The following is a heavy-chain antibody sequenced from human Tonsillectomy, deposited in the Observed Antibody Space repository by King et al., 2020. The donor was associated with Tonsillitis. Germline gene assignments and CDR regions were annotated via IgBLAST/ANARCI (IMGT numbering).Heavy chain of an antibody. J-gene: IGHJ5*02. D-gene: IGHD3-22*01. Sequence: QLVQSGAEVKKPGASVKVSCKVSGYTLTELSIHWVRQAPGKGLEWMGGFDPEDGETIYAQNFQGRVTMTEDTSTDTAYMELSSLRSEDTAVYYCATDLRAGYYGGSGYSFWFDPWGQGTLVTVSS. V-gene: IGHV1-24*01. CDR2: FDPEDGET. CDR3: ATDLRAGYYGGSGYSFWFDP. CDR1: GYTLTELS.